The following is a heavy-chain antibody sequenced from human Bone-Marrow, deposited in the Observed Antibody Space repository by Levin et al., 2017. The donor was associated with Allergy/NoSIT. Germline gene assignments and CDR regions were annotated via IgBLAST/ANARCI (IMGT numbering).Heavy chain of an antibody. D-gene: IGHD5-24*01. J-gene: IGHJ4*02. CDR2: INPNSGGT. CDR3: ARESRDGYNYFDY. Sequence: ASVKVSCKASGYTFTGYYMHWVRQAPGQGLEWMGRINPNSGGTNYAQKFQGRVTMTRDTSISTAYMELSRLRSDDTAVYYCARESRDGYNYFDYWGQGTLVTVSS. CDR1: GYTFTGYY. V-gene: IGHV1-2*06.